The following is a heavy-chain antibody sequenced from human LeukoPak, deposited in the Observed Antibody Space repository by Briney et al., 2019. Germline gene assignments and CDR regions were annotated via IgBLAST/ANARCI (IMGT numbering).Heavy chain of an antibody. CDR2: ISSSSSTI. J-gene: IGHJ4*02. CDR3: ARDLLTVTKGD. D-gene: IGHD4-17*01. CDR1: GFTFSSYW. Sequence: GGSLRLSCAASGFTFSSYWMSWVRQAPGKGLEWVSYISSSSSTIYYADSVKGRFTISRDNAKNSLYLQMNSLRAEDTAVYYCARDLLTVTKGDWGQGTLVTVSS. V-gene: IGHV3-48*04.